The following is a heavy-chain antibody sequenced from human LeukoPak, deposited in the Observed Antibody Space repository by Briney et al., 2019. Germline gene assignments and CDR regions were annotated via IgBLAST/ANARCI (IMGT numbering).Heavy chain of an antibody. CDR1: GGSISSYY. CDR3: ARDPPSTYDYDSSGYFDY. D-gene: IGHD3-22*01. V-gene: IGHV4-4*07. Sequence: PSETLSLTCTVSGGSISSYYWSWIRQPAGKGLEWIGRIYTSGSTNYNPSLNSRVTMSVDTSKNQFSLKLSSVTAADTAVYYCARDPPSTYDYDSSGYFDYWGQGTLVTVSS. CDR2: IYTSGST. J-gene: IGHJ4*02.